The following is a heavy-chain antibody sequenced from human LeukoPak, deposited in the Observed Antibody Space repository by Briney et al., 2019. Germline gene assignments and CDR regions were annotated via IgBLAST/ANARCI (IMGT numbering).Heavy chain of an antibody. Sequence: GESLKISCKGSGYRFTSYWIGWVRQMPGKGLEWMGIIYPGDSDTRYSPSFQGQVTISADKSISTAYLQWSSLKASDTAMYYCARHGSSSWDYYYGMDVWGQGTTVTVSS. CDR1: GYRFTSYW. V-gene: IGHV5-51*01. J-gene: IGHJ6*02. D-gene: IGHD6-13*01. CDR2: IYPGDSDT. CDR3: ARHGSSSWDYYYGMDV.